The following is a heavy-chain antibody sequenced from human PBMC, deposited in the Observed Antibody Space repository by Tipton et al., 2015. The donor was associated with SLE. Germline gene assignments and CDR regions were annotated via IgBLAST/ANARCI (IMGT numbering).Heavy chain of an antibody. CDR3: AKGVGDVGGCSY. CDR2: IYSGGST. CDR1: GFTFSSYA. D-gene: IGHD2-15*01. V-gene: IGHV3-23*03. J-gene: IGHJ4*02. Sequence: SLRLSCAASGFTFSSYAMSWVRQAPGKGLEWVSAIYSGGSTYYADSVKGRFTISRDNSKNTLYLQMNSLRAEDTAVYYCAKGVGDVGGCSYWGQGILVTVSS.